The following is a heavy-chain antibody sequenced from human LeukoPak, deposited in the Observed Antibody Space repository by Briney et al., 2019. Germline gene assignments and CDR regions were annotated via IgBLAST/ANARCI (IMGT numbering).Heavy chain of an antibody. J-gene: IGHJ6*03. CDR1: SGSISNYY. V-gene: IGHV4-59*01. CDR3: ARASITYYYYYYMGV. Sequence: PSETLSLTCTVSSGSISNYYWSWIRQPPGKGLEWIGHIYYSGSTNYNPSLKSRVTISVDTSKNQFSLKLSSVTAADTAVYYCARASITYYYYYYMGVWGKGTTVTVSS. CDR2: IYYSGST. D-gene: IGHD1-14*01.